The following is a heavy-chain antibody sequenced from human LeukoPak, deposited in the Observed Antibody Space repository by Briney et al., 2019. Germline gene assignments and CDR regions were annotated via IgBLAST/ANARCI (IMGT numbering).Heavy chain of an antibody. CDR2: ISGSGGST. D-gene: IGHD6-6*01. V-gene: IGHV3-23*01. J-gene: IGHJ4*02. CDR1: GFTFSSYA. Sequence: PGGSLRLSCAASGFTFSSYAMSWVRQAPGKGLEWVSAISGSGGSTYYADSVKGRFTISRDNSKNTLYLQMNGLRAEDTAVYYCAKGVKSIAARPSFDYWGQGTLVTVSS. CDR3: AKGVKSIAARPSFDY.